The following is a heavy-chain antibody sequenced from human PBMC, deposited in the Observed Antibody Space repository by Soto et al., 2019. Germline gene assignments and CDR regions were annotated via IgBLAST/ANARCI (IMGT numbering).Heavy chain of an antibody. CDR1: GFTFSASA. CDR2: ITRSASEA. CDR3: AKEGYDSGWYRES. Sequence: EVQLLESGGGLVQPGGSLRLSCAASGFTFSASAMVWVRQAPGKGLEYVSSITRSASEAFYAASVRGRFTMSRDNSKNMLFLQMNSLRAEDTAIYYCAKEGYDSGWYRESWGQGALVTVSS. V-gene: IGHV3-23*01. D-gene: IGHD6-19*01. J-gene: IGHJ1*01.